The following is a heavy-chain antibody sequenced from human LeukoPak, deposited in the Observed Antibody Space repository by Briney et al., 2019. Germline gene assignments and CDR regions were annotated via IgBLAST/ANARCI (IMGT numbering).Heavy chain of an antibody. CDR1: GFSFSSYW. CDR2: INPDGSNM. Sequence: SGGSLRLSCAASGFSFSSYWMSWVRQAPGKGLEWVAIINPDGSNMFYADSVKGRFTISRDNAKNSLYLQMNSLRAEVTAVYFCLSGFLQWLYWGQETLVPVPS. D-gene: IGHD3-3*01. CDR3: LSGFLQWLY. V-gene: IGHV3-7*01. J-gene: IGHJ4*02.